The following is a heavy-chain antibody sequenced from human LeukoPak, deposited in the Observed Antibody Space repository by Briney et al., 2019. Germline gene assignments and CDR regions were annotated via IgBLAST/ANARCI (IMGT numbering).Heavy chain of an antibody. Sequence: GGSLRLSCAASGFTFSSYAMSWVRQAPGKGLEWVSAISGSGGTTYCADSVKGRFTISRDNSKNTLYLQMNSLRAEDTAVYYCAKDSSGRGYYGSGSIWAPREATFNYFDYWGQGTLVTVSS. V-gene: IGHV3-23*01. D-gene: IGHD3-10*01. J-gene: IGHJ4*02. CDR1: GFTFSSYA. CDR2: ISGSGGTT. CDR3: AKDSSGRGYYGSGSIWAPREATFNYFDY.